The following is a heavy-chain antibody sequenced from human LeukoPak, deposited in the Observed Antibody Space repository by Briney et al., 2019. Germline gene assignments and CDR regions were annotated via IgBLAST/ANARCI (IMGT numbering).Heavy chain of an antibody. Sequence: ASVKVSCKASGYTFTSYDINWVRQATGQGLEWMGWMNPNSGNTGYAQKFQGRVTITRNTSISTAYMELSSLRSEDTAVYYCARAFGVVTGAAFDIWGQGTMVTVSS. CDR1: GYTFTSYD. D-gene: IGHD3-3*01. CDR3: ARAFGVVTGAAFDI. J-gene: IGHJ3*02. CDR2: MNPNSGNT. V-gene: IGHV1-8*03.